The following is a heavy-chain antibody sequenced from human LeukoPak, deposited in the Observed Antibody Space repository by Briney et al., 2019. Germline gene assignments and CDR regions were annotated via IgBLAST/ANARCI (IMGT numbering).Heavy chain of an antibody. Sequence: GGSLRLSCAASGFTFSSYAMSWVRQAPGKGMEWVSAISGSGGRTYYADSVKGGLTIYRDNYKNTLYLQMNSLRAEDTAVYYCAKNPMVRGVILPSYFDYWGQGTLATVSS. J-gene: IGHJ4*02. CDR3: AKNPMVRGVILPSYFDY. D-gene: IGHD3-10*01. CDR1: GFTFSSYA. V-gene: IGHV3-23*01. CDR2: ISGSGGRT.